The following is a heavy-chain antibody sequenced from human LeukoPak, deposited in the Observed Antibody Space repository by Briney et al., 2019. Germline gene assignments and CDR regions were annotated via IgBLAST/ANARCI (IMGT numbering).Heavy chain of an antibody. CDR3: ARGIAFWSGPKNWFDP. CDR2: IYYSGST. J-gene: IGHJ5*02. CDR1: GGSISSGGYY. Sequence: PSETLSLTCTVSGGSISSGGYYWSWIRQHPGKGLEWIGYIYYSGSTYYNPSLKSRVTISADTSKNQFSLKLSSVTAADTAVYYCARGIAFWSGPKNWFDPWGQGTLVTVSS. D-gene: IGHD3-3*01. V-gene: IGHV4-31*03.